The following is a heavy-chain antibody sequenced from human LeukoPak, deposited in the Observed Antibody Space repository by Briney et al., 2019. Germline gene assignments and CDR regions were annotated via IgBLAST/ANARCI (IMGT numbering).Heavy chain of an antibody. Sequence: GGSLRLSCAASGFTVSSNYMSWVRQAPGKGLEWVSAISGSGGSTYYADSVKGRFTISRDNSKNTLYLQMNSLRAEDTAVYYCAKRCPSSYYYYMDVWGKGTTITVSS. V-gene: IGHV3-23*01. J-gene: IGHJ6*03. CDR3: AKRCPSSYYYYMDV. CDR2: ISGSGGST. D-gene: IGHD2-15*01. CDR1: GFTVSSNY.